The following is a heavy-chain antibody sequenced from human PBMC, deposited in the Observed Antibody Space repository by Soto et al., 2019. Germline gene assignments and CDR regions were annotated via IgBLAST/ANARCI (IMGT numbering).Heavy chain of an antibody. V-gene: IGHV1-8*01. CDR3: ARKGSIAVARYYYYGMHV. D-gene: IGHD6-19*01. Sequence: GASVKVSCKAPGYTFTSYDINWVRQATGQGLEWMGWMNPNSGNTGYAQKFQGRVTMTRNTSISTAYMELSSLRSEDTAVYYCARKGSIAVARYYYYGMHVLGQGTTDSVSS. CDR1: GYTFTSYD. CDR2: MNPNSGNT. J-gene: IGHJ6*02.